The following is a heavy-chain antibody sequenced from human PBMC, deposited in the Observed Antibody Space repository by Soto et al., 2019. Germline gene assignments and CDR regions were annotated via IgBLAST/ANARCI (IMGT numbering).Heavy chain of an antibody. D-gene: IGHD3-10*01. J-gene: IGHJ4*02. CDR3: VKQGYYGSGTYYIPDY. CDR1: GGSISTRDSY. CDR2: SYYTRST. V-gene: IGHV4-39*01. Sequence: TSETLSLTCVVSGGSISTRDSYWGWVRQAPGKGLEFIGSSYYTRSTYYNPSLESRVTVSVDTSENHFSLKLTSVTAADTAVYYCVKQGYYGSGTYYIPDYWGPGILVTVSS.